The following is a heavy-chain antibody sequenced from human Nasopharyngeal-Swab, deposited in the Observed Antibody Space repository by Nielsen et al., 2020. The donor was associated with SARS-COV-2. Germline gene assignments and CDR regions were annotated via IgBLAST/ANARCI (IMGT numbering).Heavy chain of an antibody. D-gene: IGHD2-15*01. J-gene: IGHJ1*01. CDR2: ISWNSNDI. CDR3: AKDRNRGYCSGGSCYSSEYFQH. V-gene: IGHV3-9*01. Sequence: GGSLRLSCAASGFTFDDYGMHWVRQAPGKGLEWVAGISWNSNDIGYADSVKGRFTISRDKVKKSLHLQMNSLRAEDTALYYCAKDRNRGYCSGGSCYSSEYFQHWGQGTLVTVSS. CDR1: GFTFDDYG.